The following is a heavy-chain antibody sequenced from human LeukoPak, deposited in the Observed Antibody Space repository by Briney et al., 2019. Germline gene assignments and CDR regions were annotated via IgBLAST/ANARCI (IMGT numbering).Heavy chain of an antibody. CDR2: IYYSGST. V-gene: IGHV4-59*01. Sequence: PSETLSLTCTVSGGSISSYYWSWIRQPPGKGLEWIGYIYYSGSTNYNPSLKSRVTISVDTSKNQFSLKLSSVTAADTAVYYCARDPRLSGMDVWGQGTRVNVSS. CDR3: ARDPRLSGMDV. CDR1: GGSISSYY. D-gene: IGHD3-22*01. J-gene: IGHJ6*02.